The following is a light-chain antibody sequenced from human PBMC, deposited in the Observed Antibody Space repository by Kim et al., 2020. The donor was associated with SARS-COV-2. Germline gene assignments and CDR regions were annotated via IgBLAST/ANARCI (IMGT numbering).Light chain of an antibody. Sequence: PGGTVTLTCACSIGDVTSASYPTWFQQRPAQAPRSLIYGTSNKHSWTPARFSGSLLGGKAALTLSGVQPEDEAEYYCLLYYGGAYVFGTGTKVTVL. V-gene: IGLV7-43*01. CDR3: LLYYGGAYV. CDR2: GTS. CDR1: IGDVTSASY. J-gene: IGLJ1*01.